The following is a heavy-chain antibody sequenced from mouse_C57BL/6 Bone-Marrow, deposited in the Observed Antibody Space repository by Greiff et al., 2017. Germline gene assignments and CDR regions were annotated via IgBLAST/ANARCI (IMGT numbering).Heavy chain of an antibody. Sequence: QVQLKESGAELVRPGTSVKMSCKASGYTFTNYWIGWAKQRPGHGLAWIGDIYPGGGYTNYNEKFKGKATLTADKSSSTAYMQFSSLTSEDSAIYYCARKGRGAMDNGGQGSSVTVSA. J-gene: IGHJ4*01. CDR1: GYTFTNYW. D-gene: IGHD3-3*01. V-gene: IGHV1-63*01. CDR3: ARKGRGAMDN. CDR2: IYPGGGYT.